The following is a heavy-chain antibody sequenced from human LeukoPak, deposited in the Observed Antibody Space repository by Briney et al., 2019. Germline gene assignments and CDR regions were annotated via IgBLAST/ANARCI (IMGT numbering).Heavy chain of an antibody. CDR1: GFTFSSYA. J-gene: IGHJ4*02. CDR2: IGNTGSII. V-gene: IGHV3-48*01. CDR3: ARRGGEMLFDY. Sequence: GGSLRLSCAASGFTFSSYAMHWVRQAPGKGLEWVSYIGNTGSIIYYADSVKGRFTISRDNAKNSLYLQVNSLRAEDTAVYYCARRGGEMLFDYWGQGTLVTVSS. D-gene: IGHD3-10*01.